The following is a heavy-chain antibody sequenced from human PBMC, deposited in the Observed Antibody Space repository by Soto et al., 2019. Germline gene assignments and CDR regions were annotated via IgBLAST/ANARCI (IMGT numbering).Heavy chain of an antibody. CDR2: ISAYNDNT. Sequence: QVQLVQSGAEVKKPGASVKISCKASGYPFTSYALTWVRHAPGQGLEWMGWISAYNDNTNYAQKVQGRVTMTTDTSTTTAYMELMSLRSDDTAVYYCARDRGATASRELDYWGQGTLVTVSS. V-gene: IGHV1-18*01. CDR3: ARDRGATASRELDY. J-gene: IGHJ4*02. CDR1: GYPFTSYA. D-gene: IGHD1-26*01.